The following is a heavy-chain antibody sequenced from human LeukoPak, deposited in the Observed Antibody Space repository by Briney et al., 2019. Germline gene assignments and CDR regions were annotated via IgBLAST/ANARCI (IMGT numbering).Heavy chain of an antibody. D-gene: IGHD1-7*01. CDR3: ASDHWNYGGGFDI. V-gene: IGHV3-11*04. CDR2: ISSVGTTI. Sequence: GGSLRLSCAASGFTFSDYYMSWIRQTPGKGLEWVSYISSVGTTIYYADSVKGRFTISRDNAKNSLYLQMNSLRAEDTAVYYCASDHWNYGGGFDIWGQGTMVTVSS. CDR1: GFTFSDYY. J-gene: IGHJ3*02.